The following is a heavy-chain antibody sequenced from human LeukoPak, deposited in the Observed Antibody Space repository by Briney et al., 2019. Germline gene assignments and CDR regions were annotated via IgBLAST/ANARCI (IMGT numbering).Heavy chain of an antibody. V-gene: IGHV1-8*02. CDR2: MNPNSGNT. Sequence: ASVKVSCKASGGTFSSYAISWVRQATGQGLEWMGWMNPNSGNTGYAQKFQGRVTMTRNTSISTAYMELSSLRSEDTAVYYCARDPGYSSGWYYYYYYGMDVWGQGTTVTVSS. D-gene: IGHD6-19*01. CDR1: GGTFSSYA. CDR3: ARDPGYSSGWYYYYYYGMDV. J-gene: IGHJ6*02.